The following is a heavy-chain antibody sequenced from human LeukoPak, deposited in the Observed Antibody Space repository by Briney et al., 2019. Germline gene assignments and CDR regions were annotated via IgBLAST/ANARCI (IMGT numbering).Heavy chain of an antibody. D-gene: IGHD2/OR15-2a*01. J-gene: IGHJ3*02. V-gene: IGHV1-46*01. CDR1: GYTFTSYY. Sequence: ASVTVSCKASGYTFTSYYMHWVGQAPGQGVEGMGIINPSGGSTSYAQKFQGRVTMTRDTSTSTVYMELSSLRSEDTAVYYCARPGTRFVILDAFDIWGQGTMVTVSS. CDR2: INPSGGST. CDR3: ARPGTRFVILDAFDI.